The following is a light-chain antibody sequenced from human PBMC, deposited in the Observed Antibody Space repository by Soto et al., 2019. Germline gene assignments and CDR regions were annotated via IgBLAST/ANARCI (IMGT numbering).Light chain of an antibody. CDR2: DAS. Sequence: EIGFSQELVILPSSPAQRASLSGRVTNSDKTFFVWYQHRPGQPPTVLIYDASPTASAIPARFSGSGSGTDFTLTISSLEPADAALYYCQQRSNWPPITFGQGTRLEIK. CDR3: QQRSNWPPIT. CDR1: NSDKTF. J-gene: IGKJ5*01. V-gene: IGKV3-11*01.